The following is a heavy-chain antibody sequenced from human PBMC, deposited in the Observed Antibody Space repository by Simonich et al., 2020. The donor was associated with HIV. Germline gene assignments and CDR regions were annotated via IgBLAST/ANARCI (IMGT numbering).Heavy chain of an antibody. CDR3: ARIGPDYYRGYYYMDV. CDR2: INQSEST. V-gene: IGHV4-34*01. Sequence: QVQLQQWGAGLLKPSETLSLTCAVYGGPFSGYYWSWIRQPPGKGLEGIGEINQSESTNYNPSLKSRVSISADTSKKQFSLKLSSVTAADTAVYYCARIGPDYYRGYYYMDVWGKGTTVTVSS. CDR1: GGPFSGYY. J-gene: IGHJ6*03. D-gene: IGHD3-10*01.